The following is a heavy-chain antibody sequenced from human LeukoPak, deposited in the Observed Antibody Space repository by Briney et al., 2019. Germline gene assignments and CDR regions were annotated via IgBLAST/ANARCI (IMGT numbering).Heavy chain of an antibody. CDR3: AHEGYCSSTSCYTANWFDP. J-gene: IGHJ5*02. D-gene: IGHD2-2*02. V-gene: IGHV2-5*02. CDR1: GFSLSTSGVG. Sequence: SGPTLVKPTQTLTLTCTFSGFSLSTSGVGVGWIRQPPGKALEWLALIYWDDDERYSPSLKSRLTITKDTSKNQVVLTMTNMDPVDTATYYCAHEGYCSSTSCYTANWFDPWGQGTLVTVSS. CDR2: IYWDDDE.